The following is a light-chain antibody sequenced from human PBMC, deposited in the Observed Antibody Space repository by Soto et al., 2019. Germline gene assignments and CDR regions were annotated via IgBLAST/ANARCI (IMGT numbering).Light chain of an antibody. CDR3: CSHAGSFTLV. Sequence: QSALTQPRSVSGSPGQSVTISCTGTSSDVGGYNYVSWYQKYPGKAPRLMIYDVSKRRSGVPDRFSGSKSGNTASLTISGLQAEDEADYYCCSHAGSFTLVFGGGTKLTVL. J-gene: IGLJ2*01. V-gene: IGLV2-11*01. CDR1: SSDVGGYNY. CDR2: DVS.